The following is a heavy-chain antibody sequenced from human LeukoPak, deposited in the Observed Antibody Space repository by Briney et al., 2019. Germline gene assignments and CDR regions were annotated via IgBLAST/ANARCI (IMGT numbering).Heavy chain of an antibody. J-gene: IGHJ3*02. CDR2: ISAYNGNT. CDR3: ARDTYYYDSSGYYYGAFDI. V-gene: IGHV1-18*01. D-gene: IGHD3-22*01. Sequence: ASVKVSCKASGYTFTSYGISWVRQAPGQGLEWMGWISAYNGNTNYAQKLQGRVTMTTDTPTSTAYMELRSLRSDDTAVYYCARDTYYYDSSGYYYGAFDIWGQGTMVTVSS. CDR1: GYTFTSYG.